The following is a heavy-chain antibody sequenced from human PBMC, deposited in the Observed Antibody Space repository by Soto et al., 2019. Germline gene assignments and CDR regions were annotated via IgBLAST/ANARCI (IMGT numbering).Heavy chain of an antibody. V-gene: IGHV3-21*01. J-gene: IGHJ6*02. Sequence: PGGSLRLSCAASGFTFSSYSMNWVRQAPGKGLEWVSSISSSSSYIYYADSVKGRFTISRDNAKNSLYLQMNSLRAEDTAVYYCARVGLLWFGESNQDYYYYGMDVWGQGTTVTVS. CDR2: ISSSSSYI. CDR3: ARVGLLWFGESNQDYYYYGMDV. D-gene: IGHD3-10*01. CDR1: GFTFSSYS.